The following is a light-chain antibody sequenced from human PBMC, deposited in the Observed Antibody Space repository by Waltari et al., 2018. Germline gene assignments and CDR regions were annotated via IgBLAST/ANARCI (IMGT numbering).Light chain of an antibody. CDR1: QRVSRAVRT. V-gene: IGKV3-20*01. Sequence: ASQRVSRAVRTSAGYEQKPGQAPGILGYDAATRATGIPDRLRGSGSGTDFTLTISRLEPDDFAVYYCQRYVTLPATFGQLTKVEIK. J-gene: IGKJ1*01. CDR3: QRYVTLPAT. CDR2: DAA.